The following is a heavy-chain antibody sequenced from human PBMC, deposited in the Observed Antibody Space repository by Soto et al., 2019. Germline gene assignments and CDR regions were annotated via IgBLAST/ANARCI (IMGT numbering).Heavy chain of an antibody. D-gene: IGHD3-22*01. CDR2: IVVGSGNT. V-gene: IGHV1-58*01. CDR3: AGQKGGRYYDSSGYYYYYYYYGMDV. Sequence: SVKVSCKASGFTFTSSAVQWVRQARGQRLEWIGWIVVGSGNTNYAQKFQERVTITRDMSTSTAYMELSSLRSEDTAVYYCAGQKGGRYYDSSGYYYYYYYYGMDVWGQGATVTVSS. J-gene: IGHJ6*02. CDR1: GFTFTSSA.